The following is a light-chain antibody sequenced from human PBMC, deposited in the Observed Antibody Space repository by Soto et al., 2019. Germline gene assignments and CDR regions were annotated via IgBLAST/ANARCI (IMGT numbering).Light chain of an antibody. CDR3: LLSYNAARV. CDR2: DTS. V-gene: IGLV7-46*01. J-gene: IGLJ2*01. CDR1: TGAVTSNHH. Sequence: QAVVTQEPSLSVSPEGTVTLTCVSSTGAVTSNHHPYWFQQKAGQAPRTLIYDTSNKHSWTPARFSGSLLGDKAALTLSGAQPEDEAQYYCLLSYNAARVFGGGTKLTVL.